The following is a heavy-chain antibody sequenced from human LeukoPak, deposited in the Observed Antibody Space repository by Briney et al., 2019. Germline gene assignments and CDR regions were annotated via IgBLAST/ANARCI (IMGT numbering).Heavy chain of an antibody. CDR1: GYTFTSYG. V-gene: IGHV1-18*01. CDR3: ARGAYGMDV. J-gene: IGHJ6*02. CDR2: ISAYNGNT. Sequence: ASVKVSCKASGYTFTSYGIIWVRQAPGQGLEWMGWISAYNGNTNYAQKFQGRVTMTRNTSISTAYMELSSLRSEDTAVYYCARGAYGMDVWGQGTTVTVSS.